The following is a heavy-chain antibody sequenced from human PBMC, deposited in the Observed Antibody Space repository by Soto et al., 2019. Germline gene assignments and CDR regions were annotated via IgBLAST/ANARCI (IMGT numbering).Heavy chain of an antibody. J-gene: IGHJ4*02. CDR1: GGSCSGYY. D-gene: IGHD3-10*01. CDR3: ARGRTYYYGSGSYYFDY. CDR2: INHSGST. V-gene: IGHV4-34*01. Sequence: SDTLSLTSAVHGGSCSGYYWSWIRQPPGKGLEWIGEINHSGSTNYNPSLKSRVTISVDTSKNQFSLKLSSVTAADTAVYYCARGRTYYYGSGSYYFDYWGQGTLVTVSS.